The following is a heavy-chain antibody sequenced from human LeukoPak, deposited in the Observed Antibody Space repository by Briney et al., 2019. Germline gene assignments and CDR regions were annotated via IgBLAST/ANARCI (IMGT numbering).Heavy chain of an antibody. V-gene: IGHV1-18*04. D-gene: IGHD6-19*01. CDR1: GYTFTGYY. CDR3: ARAWYSSGWYALHDYYYMDV. Sequence: ASVKVSCKASGYTFTGYYMHGVRQAPGQGLEWMGWISAYHGNTNYAQKLQGRVTMNTDTSTSTAYMELRSLRSDDTAVYYCARAWYSSGWYALHDYYYMDVWGKGTTVTISS. CDR2: ISAYHGNT. J-gene: IGHJ6*03.